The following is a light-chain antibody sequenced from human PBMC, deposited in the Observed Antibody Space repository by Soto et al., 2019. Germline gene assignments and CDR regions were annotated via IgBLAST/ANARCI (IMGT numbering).Light chain of an antibody. J-gene: IGKJ5*01. V-gene: IGKV4-1*01. CDR2: WAS. CDR3: QQYYTPPIT. Sequence: DIVMTPSPDSLAVSLGERATINCKSSKSVLYSSNNKNYLAWYQQKPGQPPKLLIYWASTRESGVPDRFSGSGSGTDFPLTISSLQAEDVAVYYCQQYYTPPITFGHGTRLEIK. CDR1: KSVLYSSNNKNY.